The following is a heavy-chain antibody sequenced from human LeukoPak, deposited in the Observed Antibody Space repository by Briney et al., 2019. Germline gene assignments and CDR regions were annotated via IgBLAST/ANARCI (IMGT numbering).Heavy chain of an antibody. CDR3: AKDLRSGSNYGFFDY. D-gene: IGHD3-10*01. CDR2: ISAGGGGT. Sequence: GGSLRLSCAASGFTFTGYAMGWVRQAPGKGLEWVSGISAGGGGTYYADSVKGRFTISRDNSKSTLYLQMNSLRAEDTAIYYCAKDLRSGSNYGFFDYWGQGTLVTVSS. CDR1: GFTFTGYA. V-gene: IGHV3-23*01. J-gene: IGHJ4*02.